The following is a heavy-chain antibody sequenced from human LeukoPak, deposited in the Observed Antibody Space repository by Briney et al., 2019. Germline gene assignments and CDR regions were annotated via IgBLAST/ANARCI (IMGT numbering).Heavy chain of an antibody. Sequence: PSETLSLTCTVSGGSISSYYWSWIRQPPGKGLEWIGYIYTSGSTNYNPSLKSRVTISVDTSKNQFPLKLSSMTAADTAVYYCARYKLQSGSRLARYYFDYWGQGTLVTVSS. D-gene: IGHD5-24*01. J-gene: IGHJ4*02. V-gene: IGHV4-4*09. CDR2: IYTSGST. CDR3: ARYKLQSGSRLARYYFDY. CDR1: GGSISSYY.